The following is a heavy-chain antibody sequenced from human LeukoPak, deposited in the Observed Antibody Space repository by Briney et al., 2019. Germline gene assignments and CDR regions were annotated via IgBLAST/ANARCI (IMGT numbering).Heavy chain of an antibody. CDR2: IIASSGST. CDR3: VKGGYDYVEVAYFDF. CDR1: GFSFNNYA. Sequence: GGSLRLSCAASGFSFNNYAMSWVRQAPGKGLEWVSIIIASSGSTFYADSVKGRFTISRDNSKNTLFLQMNSLRVEDTAVYYCVKGGYDYVEVAYFDFWGQGTLVTVSS. D-gene: IGHD5-12*01. V-gene: IGHV3-23*01. J-gene: IGHJ4*02.